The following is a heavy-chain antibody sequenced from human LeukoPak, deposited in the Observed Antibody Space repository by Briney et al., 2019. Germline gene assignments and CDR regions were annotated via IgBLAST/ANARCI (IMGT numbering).Heavy chain of an antibody. CDR3: ARDHNIVATYSYPTDAFDI. V-gene: IGHV3-48*01. D-gene: IGHD5-12*01. CDR2: ISSSSSTI. J-gene: IGHJ3*02. Sequence: GGSLRLSCAASGFTFSSYSMNWVRQAPGKGLEWVSYISSSSSTIYYADSVKGRFTISRDNAKNSLYLQMNSLRAEDTAVYYCARDHNIVATYSYPTDAFDIWGQGTMVTVSS. CDR1: GFTFSSYS.